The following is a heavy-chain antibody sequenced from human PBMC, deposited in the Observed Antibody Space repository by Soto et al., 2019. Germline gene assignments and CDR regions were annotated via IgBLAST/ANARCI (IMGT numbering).Heavy chain of an antibody. Sequence: SETLSLTCTVSGGSISSSSYYWGWIRQPPGKGLEWIGSIYYSGSTYYNPSLKSRVTISVDTSKNQFSLKLSSVTAADTAVYYCARNGIMGDTLIGSSEFDTWGQGTLGTVSA. CDR3: ARNGIMGDTLIGSSEFDT. CDR1: GGSISSSSYY. D-gene: IGHD1-26*01. J-gene: IGHJ5*02. V-gene: IGHV4-39*01. CDR2: IYYSGST.